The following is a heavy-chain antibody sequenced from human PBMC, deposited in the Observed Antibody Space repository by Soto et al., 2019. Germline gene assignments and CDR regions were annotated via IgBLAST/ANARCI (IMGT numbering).Heavy chain of an antibody. CDR1: GFTFSSYG. CDR2: ISYDGSNK. Sequence: QVQLVESGGGVVQPGRSLRLSCAASGFTFSSYGMHWVRQAPGKGLEWVAVISYDGSNKYYADSVKGRFTISRDNSKNPLYLQMNSLRAEDTAVYCCARSPYSVSYLAYFDYWGQGTLVTVSS. V-gene: IGHV3-30*03. D-gene: IGHD1-26*01. J-gene: IGHJ4*02. CDR3: ARSPYSVSYLAYFDY.